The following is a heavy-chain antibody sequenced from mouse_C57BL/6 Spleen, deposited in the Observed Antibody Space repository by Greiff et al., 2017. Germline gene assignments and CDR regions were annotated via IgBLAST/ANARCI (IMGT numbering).Heavy chain of an antibody. J-gene: IGHJ2*01. CDR2: ISYDGSN. CDR1: GYSITSGYY. CDR3: ATGSYYVDY. Sequence: EVKLQESGPGLVKPSQSLSLTCSVTGYSITSGYYWNWIRQFPGNKLEWMGYISYDGSNNYNPSLKNRISITRDTSKNQFFLKLNSVTTEDTATYYCATGSYYVDYWGQGTTLTVSS. V-gene: IGHV3-6*01. D-gene: IGHD4-1*01.